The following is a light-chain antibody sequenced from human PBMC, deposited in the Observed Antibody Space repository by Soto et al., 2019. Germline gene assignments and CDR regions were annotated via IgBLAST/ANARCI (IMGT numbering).Light chain of an antibody. CDR2: AAS. V-gene: IGKV3-20*01. Sequence: EVVLTQSPGTLSLSPGERATLSCRASQSVTSNSLAWYQQTPGQAPRLLIYAASSRATGIPDRFSGSGSGTDFTLSISRLESEDFAVYYCQQYGSVVPWTFGQGTKLVMK. CDR3: QQYGSVVPWT. J-gene: IGKJ2*02. CDR1: QSVTSNS.